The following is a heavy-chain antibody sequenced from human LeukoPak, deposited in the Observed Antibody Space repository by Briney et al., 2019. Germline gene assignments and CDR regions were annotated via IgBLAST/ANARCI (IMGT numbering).Heavy chain of an antibody. J-gene: IGHJ6*03. V-gene: IGHV4-39*01. CDR3: ARQYCGGDWPHCYYYYYMDV. CDR1: GGSISSSSYY. CDR2: IYYSGST. Sequence: TPSETLSLTCTVSGGSISSSSYYWGWIRQPPGKGLEWIGSIYYSGSTYYNPSLKSRVAISVDTSKNQFSLKLSSVTAADTAVYYCARQYCGGDWPHCYYYYYMDVWGKGTTVTISS. D-gene: IGHD2-21*02.